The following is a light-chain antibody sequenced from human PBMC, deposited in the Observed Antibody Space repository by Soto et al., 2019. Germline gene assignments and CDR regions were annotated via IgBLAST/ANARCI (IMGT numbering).Light chain of an antibody. CDR2: AAS. CDR3: QKYNSAPRT. CDR1: QGISNY. Sequence: DIQMTQSPSSLSASIGDRVTITCRASQGISNYLAWYQQKPGEVPNLLIYAASTLQSGVPSRFSGSGSETDFTLTISSLQPEDVATYYCQKYNSAPRTFGQGTKVDIK. V-gene: IGKV1-27*01. J-gene: IGKJ1*01.